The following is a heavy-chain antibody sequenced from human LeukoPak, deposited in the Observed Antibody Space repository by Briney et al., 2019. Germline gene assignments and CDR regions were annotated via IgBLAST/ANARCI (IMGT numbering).Heavy chain of an antibody. D-gene: IGHD3-22*01. J-gene: IGHJ5*02. CDR1: GASLSRYY. CDR3: ATGYYEPFAT. V-gene: IGHV4-59*01. CDR2: ICVTGKV. Sequence: SETLSLTCSVSGASLSRYYWDWLRQSPGKGLEGSGYICVTGKVDSNTSIKSRVNISLDKSKKQFSLRLRSVTAADSALYYCATGYYEPFATWGPGILVTVS.